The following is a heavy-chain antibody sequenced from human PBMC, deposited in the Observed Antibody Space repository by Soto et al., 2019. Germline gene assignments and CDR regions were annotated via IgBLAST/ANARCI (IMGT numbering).Heavy chain of an antibody. CDR3: ARAASKFGDAVAIDF. CDR2: ISAYNGNT. Sequence: ASVKVSCKASGYTFTSYGISWVRQAPGQGLEWMGWISAYNGNTNYAQKLQGRVTMTTDTSTSPAYMELRGLRSDDTAVYYCARAASKFGDAVAIDFWGQGTLVTVSS. D-gene: IGHD3-10*01. CDR1: GYTFTSYG. J-gene: IGHJ4*02. V-gene: IGHV1-18*01.